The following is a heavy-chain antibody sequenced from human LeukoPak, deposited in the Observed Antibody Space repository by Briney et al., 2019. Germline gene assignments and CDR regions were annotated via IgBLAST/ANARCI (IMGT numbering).Heavy chain of an antibody. J-gene: IGHJ4*02. CDR3: ARDGYYDY. D-gene: IGHD3-22*01. CDR1: EFTFSNFW. CDR2: INSDGTST. Sequence: GGSLTLSCAAPEFTFSNFWMHWLRQAPGKGLVWVSRINSDGTSTIYAESVKGRFTISRDNAKNTLYLQMNSLRAEDTAVYYCARDGYYDYWGQGTLVTVSS. V-gene: IGHV3-74*01.